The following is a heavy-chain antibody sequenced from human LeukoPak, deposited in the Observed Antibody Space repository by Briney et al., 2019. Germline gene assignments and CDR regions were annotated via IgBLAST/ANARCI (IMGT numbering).Heavy chain of an antibody. CDR2: ITSSGSTI. D-gene: IGHD3-3*01. J-gene: IGHJ3*02. Sequence: GGSLRLSCAASGFTFSSYEMNWVRQAPGKWLEWVSYITSSGSTIYYADSVKGRFTISRDNAKNSLYLQMNSLRAEDTAVYYCARESALYDFWSGYYPPYDAFDIWGQGTMVTVSS. CDR3: ARESALYDFWSGYYPPYDAFDI. CDR1: GFTFSSYE. V-gene: IGHV3-48*03.